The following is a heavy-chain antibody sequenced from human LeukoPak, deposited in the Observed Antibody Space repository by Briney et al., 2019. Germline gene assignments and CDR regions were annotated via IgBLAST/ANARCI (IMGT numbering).Heavy chain of an antibody. V-gene: IGHV1-8*01. CDR2: MNPNSGNT. CDR3: ARTMYYYDSGSYQTLFGY. J-gene: IGHJ4*02. CDR1: GYTFTSYD. Sequence: ASVKVSCKASGYTFTSYDINWVRQATGQGLEWMGWMNPNSGNTGYAQKFQGRVTMTRNTSISTAHMELSSLRSEDTAVYYCARTMYYYDSGSYQTLFGYWGQGTLVTVSS. D-gene: IGHD3-10*01.